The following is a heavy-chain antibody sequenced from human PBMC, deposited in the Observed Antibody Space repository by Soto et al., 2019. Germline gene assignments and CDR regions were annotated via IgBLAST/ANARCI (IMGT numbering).Heavy chain of an antibody. Sequence: EVQLVESGGGLVQPGGSLRLSCAASGFTFSNYGMNWVRQAPGKGREWLSYISSSGGTTYYADSVKGRCTMSRDNAKNSLILQMNSLRAEDTAVYYCARGVGATTYPEYFPHWGQGTLVTVSS. CDR1: GFTFSNYG. V-gene: IGHV3-48*03. CDR3: ARGVGATTYPEYFPH. CDR2: ISSSGGTT. D-gene: IGHD1-26*01. J-gene: IGHJ1*01.